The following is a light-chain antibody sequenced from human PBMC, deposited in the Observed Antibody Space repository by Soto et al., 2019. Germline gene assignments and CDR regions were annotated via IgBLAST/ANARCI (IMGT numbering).Light chain of an antibody. CDR3: TSYAGANTLV. V-gene: IGLV2-8*01. CDR1: SRDVGGYNY. Sequence: QSALTQPPSASGPPGQSVTIYCTGSSRDVGGYNYVSWYQQHPGKAPKLIIFEVTKRPSGVPDRFYGSKSANTASLTVSGLQAEDEAEYYCTSYAGANTLVFGGGTKLTVL. CDR2: EVT. J-gene: IGLJ2*01.